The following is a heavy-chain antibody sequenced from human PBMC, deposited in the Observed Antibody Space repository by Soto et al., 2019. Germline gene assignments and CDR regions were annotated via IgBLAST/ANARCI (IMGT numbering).Heavy chain of an antibody. CDR3: ASPIGYKQYFVY. Sequence: GDSLKISCKGSGYSFNNNWNGWLRQTPGKGLEWMGTIYLRDFATRYSPSFQGQVTISAENSICTAYLQWSSLKASDTSIYYCASPIGYKQYFVYWGQGSLVTVSS. CDR1: GYSFNNNW. D-gene: IGHD6-25*01. J-gene: IGHJ4*02. V-gene: IGHV5-51*01. CDR2: IYLRDFAT.